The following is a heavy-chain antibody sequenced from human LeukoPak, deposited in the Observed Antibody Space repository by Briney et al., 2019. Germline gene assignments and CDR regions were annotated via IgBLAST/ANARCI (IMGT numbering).Heavy chain of an antibody. CDR3: ARGAPNYYYGSGSRNYYYYGMDV. V-gene: IGHV4-34*01. D-gene: IGHD3-10*01. CDR1: GGSFSGHY. Sequence: SETLSLTCAVYGGSFSGHYWSWIRQPPGKGLEWIGEINHSGSTNYNPSLKSRVTISVDTSKNQFSLKLSSVTAADTAVYYCARGAPNYYYGSGSRNYYYYGMDVWGQGTTVTVSS. J-gene: IGHJ6*02. CDR2: INHSGST.